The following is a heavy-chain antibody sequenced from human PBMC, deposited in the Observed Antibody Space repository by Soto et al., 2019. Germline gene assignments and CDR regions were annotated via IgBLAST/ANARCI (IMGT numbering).Heavy chain of an antibody. V-gene: IGHV4-4*02. J-gene: IGHJ4*02. CDR2: IYHSGST. CDR3: ARGTAMDPLDY. Sequence: PSETLCVTWGVAGGSSSSSNWWSWVRQPPGKGLEWIGEIYHSGSTNYNPSLKSRVTISVDKSKNQFSLKLSSVTAADTAVYYCARGTAMDPLDYWGQGTLVTVSS. CDR1: GGSSSSSNW. D-gene: IGHD5-18*01.